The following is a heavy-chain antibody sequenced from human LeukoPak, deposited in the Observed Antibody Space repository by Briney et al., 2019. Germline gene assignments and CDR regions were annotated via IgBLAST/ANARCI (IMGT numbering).Heavy chain of an antibody. CDR2: IYHSGST. V-gene: IGHV4-30-2*01. D-gene: IGHD3-22*01. J-gene: IGHJ4*02. Sequence: SETLSLTCTVSGCSISSGGYYWSWIRQPPGKGLEWIGYIYHSGSTYYNPSLKSRVTISVDRSKNQFSLKLSSVTAADTAVYYCARAGYYYDSSGYYLLRDWGQGTLVTVSS. CDR3: ARAGYYYDSSGYYLLRD. CDR1: GCSISSGGYY.